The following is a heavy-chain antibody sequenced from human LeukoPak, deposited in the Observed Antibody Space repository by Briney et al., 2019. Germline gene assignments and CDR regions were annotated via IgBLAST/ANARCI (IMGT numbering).Heavy chain of an antibody. Sequence: SQTLPLTCTVPGGSISSGGYYWSWIRQHPGKGLEWIGYIYYSGSTYYNPSLKSRVTISVDTSKSQFSLKLSSVTAADTAVYYCARGGPYYGDYFVFDYWGQGTLVTVSS. J-gene: IGHJ4*02. CDR3: ARGGPYYGDYFVFDY. CDR1: GGSISSGGYY. D-gene: IGHD4-17*01. V-gene: IGHV4-31*03. CDR2: IYYSGST.